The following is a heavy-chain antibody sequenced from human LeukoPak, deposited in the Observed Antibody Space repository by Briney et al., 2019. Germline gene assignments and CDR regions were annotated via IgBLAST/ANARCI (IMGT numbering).Heavy chain of an antibody. CDR3: ARSQGSSFDY. Sequence: SETLSLTCTVSGGSISSYYWSWLRQPPGKGLEWIGYIYYSGSTNYNPSLKSRVTISVDTSKNQFSLKLSSVTAADTAVYYCARSQGSSFDYWGQGTLVTVSS. V-gene: IGHV4-59*08. CDR1: GGSISSYY. J-gene: IGHJ4*02. D-gene: IGHD6-13*01. CDR2: IYYSGST.